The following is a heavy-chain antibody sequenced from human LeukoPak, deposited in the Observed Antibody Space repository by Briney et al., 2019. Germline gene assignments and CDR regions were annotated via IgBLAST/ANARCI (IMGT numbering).Heavy chain of an antibody. J-gene: IGHJ4*02. CDR1: GFTFSSYA. D-gene: IGHD3-10*01. Sequence: GGSLRLSCAASGFTFSSYAMSWVRQAPGKGLEWVSTISDSGGSTYYADSVKGRFTISRDNSKNTLYLQMNSLRAEDTAVYYCARIGSADEENFDYWGQGTLVTVSS. CDR2: ISDSGGST. V-gene: IGHV3-23*01. CDR3: ARIGSADEENFDY.